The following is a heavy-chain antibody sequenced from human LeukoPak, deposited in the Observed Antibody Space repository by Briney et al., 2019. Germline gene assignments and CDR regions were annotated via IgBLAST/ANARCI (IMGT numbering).Heavy chain of an antibody. D-gene: IGHD5-18*01. V-gene: IGHV3-11*06. J-gene: IGHJ5*02. CDR1: GFRFSDYY. CDR3: ARNRVMVTSWFDP. CDR2: ISSSSTYT. Sequence: GGSLRLSCAASGFRFSDYYMNWIRQVPGKGLEWVSYISSSSTYTNYADSVKGRFTISRDNAKNSLYLQMNSLRAEDTAVYYCARNRVMVTSWFDPWGQGTLVTVSS.